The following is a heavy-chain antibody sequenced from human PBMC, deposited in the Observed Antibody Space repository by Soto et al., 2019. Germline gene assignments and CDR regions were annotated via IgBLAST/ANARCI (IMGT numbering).Heavy chain of an antibody. D-gene: IGHD4-17*01. CDR1: GGSISSRSYY. CDR2: IYYSGST. J-gene: IGHJ5*02. V-gene: IGHV4-39*01. CDR3: ARLDSTEYNWFDP. Sequence: SETLSLTCTVSGGSISSRSYYWGWIRQPPGKGLEWIGSIYYSGSTYYNPSLKSRVTISVDTSKNQFSLKLTSVTAADTAVYYCARLDSTEYNWFDPWGQGTLVTVSS.